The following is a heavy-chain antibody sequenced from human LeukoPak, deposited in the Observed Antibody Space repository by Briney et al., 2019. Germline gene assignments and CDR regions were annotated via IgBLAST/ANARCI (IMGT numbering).Heavy chain of an antibody. J-gene: IGHJ4*02. CDR3: ARQLYSNQYYFDY. CDR1: GLTFSIHS. D-gene: IGHD4-11*01. Sequence: PGRSLRLSCAASGLTFSIHSMHWVRQAPGKGLEWVAVISSDGTNKYYADSVKGRFTISRDNSQNTLSLQVNSLRAEDTAVYYCARQLYSNQYYFDYWGQGTLVTVSS. CDR2: ISSDGTNK. V-gene: IGHV3-30*01.